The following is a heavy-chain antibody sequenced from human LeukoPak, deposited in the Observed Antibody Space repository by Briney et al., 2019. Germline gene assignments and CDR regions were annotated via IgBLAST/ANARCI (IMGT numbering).Heavy chain of an antibody. CDR1: GGTFSSYA. CDR3: ATGTGYCSSTSCYYYYYYMDV. J-gene: IGHJ6*03. Sequence: SVKISCKASGGTFSSYAISWVRQAPGQGLEWMGGIIPIFGTANYAQKFQGRVTITADESTSTAYMELSSLRSEDTAVYYCATGTGYCSSTSCYYYYYYMDVWGKGTTVTVSS. V-gene: IGHV1-69*13. D-gene: IGHD2-2*01. CDR2: IIPIFGTA.